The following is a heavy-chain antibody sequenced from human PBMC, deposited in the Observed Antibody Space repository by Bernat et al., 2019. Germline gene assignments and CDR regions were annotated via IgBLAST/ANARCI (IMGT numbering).Heavy chain of an antibody. D-gene: IGHD2-2*01. J-gene: IGHJ5*02. V-gene: IGHV3-23*01. CDR3: AIGGSITTWRDP. Sequence: EVQLLESGGGLAQPGGSLRLSCVASGFTFRSYTMSWVRQAPGKGLEWVSSIGGTTGNTYYADSVKGRFAISRDNSKDTLFLQMNSLRAEDTAVYHCAIGGSITTWRDPWGQGTLVTVSS. CDR2: IGGTTGNT. CDR1: GFTFRSYT.